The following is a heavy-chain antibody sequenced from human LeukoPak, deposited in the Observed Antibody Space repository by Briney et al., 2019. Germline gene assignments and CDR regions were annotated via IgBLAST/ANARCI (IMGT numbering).Heavy chain of an antibody. CDR1: GFAFSQYG. V-gene: IGHV3-30*02. D-gene: IGHD3-22*01. CDR3: AKAKRPYYYDSSGPPSP. Sequence: GGSLRLSCAPSGFAFSQYGMHWVRQAPGKGLEWVAFIRHDAINKYYADSVKGRFTISRDNSKNTLYLQMNSLRAEDTAVYYCAKAKRPYYYDSSGPPSPWGQGTLVTVSS. CDR2: IRHDAINK. J-gene: IGHJ5*02.